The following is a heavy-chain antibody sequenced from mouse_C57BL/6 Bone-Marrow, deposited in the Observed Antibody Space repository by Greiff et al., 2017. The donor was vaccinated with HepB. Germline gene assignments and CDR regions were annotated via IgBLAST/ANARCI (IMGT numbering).Heavy chain of an antibody. J-gene: IGHJ4*01. D-gene: IGHD2-1*01. CDR3: DRSGNYVSYDMDY. V-gene: IGHV1-7*01. CDR1: GYTFTSYW. CDR2: INPSSGYT. Sequence: QVQLQQSGAELAKPGASVKLSCKASGYTFTSYWMHWVKQRPGQGLEWIGYINPSSGYTKYNQKFKVKATLTADKSSSTAYMQLISLTYADSAVYYCDRSGNYVSYDMDYWGQGTSVTVSS.